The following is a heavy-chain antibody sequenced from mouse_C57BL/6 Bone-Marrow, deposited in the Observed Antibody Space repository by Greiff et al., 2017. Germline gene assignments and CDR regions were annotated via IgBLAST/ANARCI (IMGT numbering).Heavy chain of an antibody. CDR1: GYAFSSSW. CDR2: IYPGDGDT. V-gene: IGHV1-82*01. J-gene: IGHJ2*01. D-gene: IGHD3-2*02. Sequence: VQLQQSGPELVKPGASVKISCKASGYAFSSSWLNWVKQRPGKGLEWIGRIYPGDGDTNYNGKFKGKATLTADKSSSTAYMQLSSLTSEDSAVYFCARGVRLFDNWGQGTTLTVSS. CDR3: ARGVRLFDN.